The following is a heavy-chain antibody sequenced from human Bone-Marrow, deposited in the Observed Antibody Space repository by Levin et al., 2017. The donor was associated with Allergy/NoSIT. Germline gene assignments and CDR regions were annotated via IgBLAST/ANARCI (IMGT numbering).Heavy chain of an antibody. D-gene: IGHD2/OR15-2a*01. Sequence: RPGGSLRLSCVVSGFTFSHSAIHWVRQAPGKGLEWVAVISHDGDTKYYGDSVQGRFTVSRDNSKRTVYLQMDSLRTEDTALFYCATPSMGHENLDYWGQGTLVTVSS. V-gene: IGHV3-30-3*01. J-gene: IGHJ4*02. CDR3: ATPSMGHENLDY. CDR2: ISHDGDTK. CDR1: GFTFSHSA.